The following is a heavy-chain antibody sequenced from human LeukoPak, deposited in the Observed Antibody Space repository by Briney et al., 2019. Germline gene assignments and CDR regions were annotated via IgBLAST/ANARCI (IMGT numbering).Heavy chain of an antibody. J-gene: IGHJ4*02. D-gene: IGHD1-26*01. CDR2: ISSSGNTI. CDR1: GFNFSDYY. V-gene: IGHV3-11*01. CDR3: ARAVGASEGVDY. Sequence: TGGSLRLSCAASGFNFSDYYMSWIRQAPGKGLEWVSYISSSGNTIYYADSMKGRFTLSRDNAKNSLFLHMNSLRAEDTAVYYCARAVGASEGVDYWGQGTLVTVSS.